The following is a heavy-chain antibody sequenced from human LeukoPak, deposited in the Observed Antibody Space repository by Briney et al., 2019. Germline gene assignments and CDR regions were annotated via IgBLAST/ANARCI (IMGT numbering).Heavy chain of an antibody. CDR2: IRRKIYNETT. CDR1: GFNVGVYA. Sequence: GGSLRLSCKTSGFNVGVYALSSVRQAPRKGLEWVRFIRRKIYNETTEYAASLKDRFTISRDDSKNIAYLQMHRLKSEDTAVYYCCRVMSLVREGVVFFYYGMDVWGQGTTVIVSS. J-gene: IGHJ6*02. D-gene: IGHD3-10*01. V-gene: IGHV3-49*04. CDR3: CRVMSLVREGVVFFYYGMDV.